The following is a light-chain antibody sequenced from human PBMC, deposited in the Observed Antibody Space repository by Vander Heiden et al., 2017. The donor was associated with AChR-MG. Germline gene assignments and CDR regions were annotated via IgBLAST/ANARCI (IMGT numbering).Light chain of an antibody. J-gene: IGKJ2*01. CDR1: QDIRSS. CDR3: QQYSEFPVT. Sequence: DIQLTQSPSSLSASVGDRVTITCQASQDIRSSLSWFQQTPGKVPNLLIYDASTLQTGVPSRFSGSGSGTHFTFIINSLQPEDIATYYCQQYSEFPVTFGQGTKLDMK. V-gene: IGKV1-33*01. CDR2: DAS.